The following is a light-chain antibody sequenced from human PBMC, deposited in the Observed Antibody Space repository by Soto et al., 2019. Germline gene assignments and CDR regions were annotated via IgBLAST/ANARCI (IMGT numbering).Light chain of an antibody. CDR3: SLYTSENTYV. J-gene: IGLJ1*01. CDR2: EAS. V-gene: IGLV2-18*01. Sequence: QSALTHPPSVSGSPGQSVTISCTGTSTDFVSYNRVSWYQQPPGTAPKLIIYEASNRPSGVPDRFSGSKSGNTASLTISGLQAADEADYYCSLYTSENTYVFGTGTKLTVL. CDR1: STDFVSYNR.